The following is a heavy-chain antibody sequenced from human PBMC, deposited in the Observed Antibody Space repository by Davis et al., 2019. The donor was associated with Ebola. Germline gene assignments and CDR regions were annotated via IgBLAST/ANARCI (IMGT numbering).Heavy chain of an antibody. V-gene: IGHV3-11*01. Sequence: GGSLRLSCAASGFTLSDYYMSWIRQAPGKGLEWVSSIRSSDTTIYYSDPVKGRFTVSRDNAKNSLYLQMNSLRAEDTAVYYCARDKRSSWYGGMDVWGQGTTATVSS. CDR2: IRSSDTTI. D-gene: IGHD6-19*01. CDR3: ARDKRSSWYGGMDV. J-gene: IGHJ6*02. CDR1: GFTLSDYY.